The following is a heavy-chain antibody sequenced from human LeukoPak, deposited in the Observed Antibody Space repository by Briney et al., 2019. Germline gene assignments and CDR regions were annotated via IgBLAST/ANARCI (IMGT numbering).Heavy chain of an antibody. Sequence: ASVKVSCKASGGTFSSYAISWVRQAPGQGLEWMGGIIPIFGTANYAQKFQGRATITTDESTSTAYMELSSLRSEDTAVYYCARALGGSYSPDYWGQGALVTVSS. CDR3: ARALGGSYSPDY. D-gene: IGHD1-26*01. V-gene: IGHV1-69*05. J-gene: IGHJ4*02. CDR2: IIPIFGTA. CDR1: GGTFSSYA.